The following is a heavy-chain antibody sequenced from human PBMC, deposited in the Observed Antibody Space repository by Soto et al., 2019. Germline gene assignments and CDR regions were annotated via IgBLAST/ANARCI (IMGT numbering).Heavy chain of an antibody. Sequence: PGGSLRLSCAASGFTFNYYAMNWVRQAPGKGLEWVSGITGNIIDTFYADPVRGRFTISRDNSKNTVYLQMNSLRSEDTAVYYCAKDRRAGGNYGFYSDFWGQGALVTVSS. CDR1: GFTFNYYA. CDR2: ITGNIIDT. D-gene: IGHD1-7*01. J-gene: IGHJ4*02. CDR3: AKDRRAGGNYGFYSDF. V-gene: IGHV3-23*01.